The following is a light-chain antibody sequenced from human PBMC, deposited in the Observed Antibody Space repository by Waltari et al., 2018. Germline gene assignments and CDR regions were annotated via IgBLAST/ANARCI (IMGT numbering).Light chain of an antibody. CDR1: SRDVGGYNY. Sequence: QSALTQPASVSGSPGQSITISCTGPSRDVGGYNYVSWYQQHPGKAPKLMIYDVSKRPSGVSNRFSGSKSGNTASLTISGLQAEDEADYYCSSYTSSSTWVFGGGTKLTVL. CDR2: DVS. CDR3: SSYTSSSTWV. V-gene: IGLV2-14*01. J-gene: IGLJ3*02.